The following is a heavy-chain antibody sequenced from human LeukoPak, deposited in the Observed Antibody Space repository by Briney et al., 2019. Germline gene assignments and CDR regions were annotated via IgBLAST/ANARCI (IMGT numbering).Heavy chain of an antibody. D-gene: IGHD1-26*01. Sequence: GGSLRLSCAASGFPFDVQTMSWVRQAPGKGLDWVASMRGDATELHYVDSVKGRFTISRDNPRNSLYLQMNSLRAEDTAVYYCARGGATRGRFENWGQGTLVTVSS. V-gene: IGHV3-7*01. CDR2: MRGDATEL. J-gene: IGHJ4*02. CDR3: ARGGATRGRFEN. CDR1: GFPFDVQT.